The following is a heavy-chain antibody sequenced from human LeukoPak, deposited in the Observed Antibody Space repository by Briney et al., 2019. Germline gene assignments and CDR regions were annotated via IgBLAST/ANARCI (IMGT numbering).Heavy chain of an antibody. J-gene: IGHJ4*02. Sequence: SVKVSCKASGGTFSSYAISWVRQAPGQGLEWMGRIIPILGIANYAQKFQGKVTITTDKSTSTAYMELSSLRSEDTAVYYCATYDSSGYYSYYFDYWGQGTLVTVSS. V-gene: IGHV1-69*04. CDR2: IIPILGIA. CDR3: ATYDSSGYYSYYFDY. CDR1: GGTFSSYA. D-gene: IGHD3-22*01.